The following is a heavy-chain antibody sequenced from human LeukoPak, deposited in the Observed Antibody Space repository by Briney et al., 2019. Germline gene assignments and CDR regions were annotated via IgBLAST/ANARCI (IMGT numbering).Heavy chain of an antibody. J-gene: IGHJ3*02. CDR2: IYTSGST. CDR3: ARGCSSGWYQDAFDI. V-gene: IGHV4-61*02. CDR1: GGSISSGSYY. D-gene: IGHD6-19*01. Sequence: PSETLSLTCTVSGGSISSGSYYWSWIRQPAGKGLEWIGRIYTSGSTNYNPSLKSRVTISVDTSKNQFSLKLSSVTAADTAVYYCARGCSSGWYQDAFDIWGQGTMVTVSS.